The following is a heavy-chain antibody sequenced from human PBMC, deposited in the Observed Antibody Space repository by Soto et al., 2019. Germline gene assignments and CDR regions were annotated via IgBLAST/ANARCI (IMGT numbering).Heavy chain of an antibody. J-gene: IGHJ4*02. D-gene: IGHD2-21*02. Sequence: EVQLVESGGGLVQPGGSLRLSCAASGLTFSNFRMHWVRQAPGKGLVWVALISNDGRSTNHADSVKGRFTISRDNAKSTLYLQLNSLRAEHTAVYYCARDTAGLSYWGQGTLVTVSS. V-gene: IGHV3-74*01. CDR3: ARDTAGLSY. CDR1: GLTFSNFR. CDR2: ISNDGRST.